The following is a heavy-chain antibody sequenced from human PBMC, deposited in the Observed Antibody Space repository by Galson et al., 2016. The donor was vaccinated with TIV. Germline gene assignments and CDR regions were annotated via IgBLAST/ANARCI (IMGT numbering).Heavy chain of an antibody. V-gene: IGHV1-18*01. Sequence: SVKISCKASGYTFINYGISWVRQAPGQGLEWMGWISTNNGKTNFAQKLQGRVSMTTDTSTSTAYMELRGLRSDDTASYYCARGIMVRGVSHYYYGMDVWGQGTTVTVSS. CDR1: GYTFINYG. CDR2: ISTNNGKT. J-gene: IGHJ6*02. CDR3: ARGIMVRGVSHYYYGMDV. D-gene: IGHD3-10*01.